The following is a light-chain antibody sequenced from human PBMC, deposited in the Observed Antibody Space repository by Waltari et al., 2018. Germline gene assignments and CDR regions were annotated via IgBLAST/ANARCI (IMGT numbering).Light chain of an antibody. CDR1: ESVKNN. Sequence: DVKLTHSPSTLSASVGDRVTITCRASESVKNNLAWYQHQPGKAPKVLVHKASRLESGVPSRFSGSGYGTEFTLTISSLEPDDFATYYCHQYNTLPLTFGGGTKVEIK. J-gene: IGKJ4*01. CDR2: KAS. CDR3: HQYNTLPLT. V-gene: IGKV1-5*03.